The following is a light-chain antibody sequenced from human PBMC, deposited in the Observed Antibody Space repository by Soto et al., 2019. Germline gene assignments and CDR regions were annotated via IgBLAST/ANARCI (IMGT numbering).Light chain of an antibody. CDR2: AAS. CDR1: QGISSW. V-gene: IGKV1-12*01. Sequence: DIPMTQSPSSVSASVGDRVTITCRASQGISSWVAWYQQKPGKAPNLLIYAASSLQSGVPSRFSGSGSGTECTLTISSLQPEDFATYYCQQADTFPLTFGGGTKVEI. J-gene: IGKJ4*01. CDR3: QQADTFPLT.